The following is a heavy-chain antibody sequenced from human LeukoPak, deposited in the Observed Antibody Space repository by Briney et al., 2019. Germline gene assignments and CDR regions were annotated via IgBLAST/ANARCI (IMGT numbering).Heavy chain of an antibody. CDR3: ARSSLGTITAGPFDY. D-gene: IGHD5-12*01. CDR1: GYTFSSYG. Sequence: ASVKVSCKASGYTFSSYGIAWVRQAPGQGLEWMGWISGYNGNTNYAQKPQGRVSMTTDTSTTTAYMELRSLTSDDTALYYCARSSLGTITAGPFDYWGQGTLVTVSS. J-gene: IGHJ4*02. CDR2: ISGYNGNT. V-gene: IGHV1-18*01.